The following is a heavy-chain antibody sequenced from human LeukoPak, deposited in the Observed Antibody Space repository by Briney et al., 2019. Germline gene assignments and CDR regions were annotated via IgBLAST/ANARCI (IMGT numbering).Heavy chain of an antibody. J-gene: IGHJ4*02. CDR3: ARDLSDSYDFWSGFDY. V-gene: IGHV3-33*08. CDR2: IWYDGSNK. D-gene: IGHD3-3*01. Sequence: GGSLRLSCAASGFTFSSYSMSWVRQAPGKGLEWVAVIWYDGSNKYYADSVKGRFTISRDNSKNTLYLQMNSLRAEDTAVYYCARDLSDSYDFWSGFDYWGQGTLVTVSS. CDR1: GFTFSSYS.